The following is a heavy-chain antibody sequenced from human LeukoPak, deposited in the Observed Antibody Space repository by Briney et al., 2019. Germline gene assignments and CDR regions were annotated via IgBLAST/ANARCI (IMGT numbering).Heavy chain of an antibody. J-gene: IGHJ6*02. D-gene: IGHD2-2*01. CDR1: GGTFSSSA. CDR3: AIQLPTWFMDV. Sequence: ASVKVSCKASGGTFSSSAISWVRQAPGQGLEWMGGIIPIFGTANYAQKFQGRVTITADKSTSTAYMELSSLRSEDTAVYYCAIQLPTWFMDVWGQGTTVTVSS. CDR2: IIPIFGTA. V-gene: IGHV1-69*06.